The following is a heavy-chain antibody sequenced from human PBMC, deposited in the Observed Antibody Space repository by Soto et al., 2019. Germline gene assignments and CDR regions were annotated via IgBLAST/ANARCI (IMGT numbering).Heavy chain of an antibody. CDR2: IIPILGIA. CDR1: GGTFSSYT. V-gene: IGHV1-69*02. J-gene: IGHJ3*02. D-gene: IGHD3-9*01. CDR3: ARGNYFGPTPGPFDI. Sequence: ASVKVSCKASGGTFSSYTISWVRQAPGQGLEWMGRIIPILGIANYAQKFQGRVTITADKSTSTAYMDLRNLRSDDTAVYYCARGNYFGPTPGPFDIWGQGTLVTVSS.